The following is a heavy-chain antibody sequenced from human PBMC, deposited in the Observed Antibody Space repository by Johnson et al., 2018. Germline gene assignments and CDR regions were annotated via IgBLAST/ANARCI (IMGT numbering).Heavy chain of an antibody. CDR2: TWYDGANE. D-gene: IGHD6-19*01. CDR1: GFTLSNYG. CDR3: ARQSPPFSSGGVDGLDF. J-gene: IGHJ4*02. Sequence: QVQLVESGGGVAHPGGSLRLSCATSGFTLSNYGMYWVRQAPGKGLEWVATTWYDGANEDYADSVKGRFTVSRDNSRNRVFLQVNDLRVEDTALYYWARQSPPFSSGGVDGLDFWGQGTPVTVSS. V-gene: IGHV3-33*01.